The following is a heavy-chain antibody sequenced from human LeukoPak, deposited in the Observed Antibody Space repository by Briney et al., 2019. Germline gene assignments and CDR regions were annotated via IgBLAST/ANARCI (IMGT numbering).Heavy chain of an antibody. J-gene: IGHJ5*02. Sequence: PSETLSLTCTVSGGSISSSSYYWGWIRQPRGKGLEWIGSIYYSGSTYYNPSLKGRVTISVDTSKNQFSLKLSSVTAADTAVYYCARHPKRAQGFPRVWFDPWSQGTLVTVSS. V-gene: IGHV4-39*01. CDR3: ARHPKRAQGFPRVWFDP. D-gene: IGHD3-10*01. CDR2: IYYSGST. CDR1: GGSISSSSYY.